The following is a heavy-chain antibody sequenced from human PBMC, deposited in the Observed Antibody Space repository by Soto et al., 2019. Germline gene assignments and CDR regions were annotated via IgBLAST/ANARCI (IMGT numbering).Heavy chain of an antibody. CDR1: GGSISSGGYS. CDR2: IYHSGST. Sequence: QLQLQESGSGLVKPSQTLSLTCAVSGGSISSGGYSWSWIRQPPGKGLEWIGYIYHSGSTYYNPSLKSRVTIAVDRPKNQFSLKLSSVTAADTAVYYCAGNDDGGNSGWYFDLWGRGTLVTVSS. V-gene: IGHV4-30-2*01. D-gene: IGHD1-1*01. J-gene: IGHJ2*01. CDR3: AGNDDGGNSGWYFDL.